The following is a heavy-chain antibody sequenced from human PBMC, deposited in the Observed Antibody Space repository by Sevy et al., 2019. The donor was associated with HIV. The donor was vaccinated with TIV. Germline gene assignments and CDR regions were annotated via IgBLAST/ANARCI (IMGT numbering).Heavy chain of an antibody. J-gene: IGHJ6*02. D-gene: IGHD1-20*01. Sequence: GGSLRLSCAASGFTFRSYSMHWVRQAPGKGLEWLTLISYDGRNTYYAESVKTRFTISRDNSNNTLYLQMNSLRPEDTAVYYCARGSVSGIFFYYGLDVWGQGTTVTVSS. V-gene: IGHV3-30*04. CDR1: GFTFRSYS. CDR3: ARGSVSGIFFYYGLDV. CDR2: ISYDGRNT.